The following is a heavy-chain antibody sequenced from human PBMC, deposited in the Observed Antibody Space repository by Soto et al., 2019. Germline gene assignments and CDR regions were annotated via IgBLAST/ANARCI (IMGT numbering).Heavy chain of an antibody. CDR2: IDYSGST. CDR1: GGSISSYY. D-gene: IGHD1-1*01. V-gene: IGHV4-59*01. CDR3: ARRRYGGDAFDI. J-gene: IGHJ3*02. Sequence: SETLSLTCTVSGGSISSYYWSWIRQPPGKGLEWIGYIDYSGSTNYNPSLKSRVTRSVDTSKNHFSLKLSSVTAADRALYYCARRRYGGDAFDIWGQGTMVTVSS.